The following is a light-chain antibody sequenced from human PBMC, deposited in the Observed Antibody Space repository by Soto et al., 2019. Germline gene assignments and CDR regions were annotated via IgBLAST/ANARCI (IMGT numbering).Light chain of an antibody. CDR3: SSYTSSSTQVV. V-gene: IGLV2-14*01. CDR1: SSDVGGYNY. CDR2: DVS. J-gene: IGLJ2*01. Sequence: QSVLTQPASVSGSPGQSITISCTGTSSDVGGYNYVSWYQQHTGKAPKLMIYDVSNRPSGVSNCFSGSKSGNTASLTISGLQAEDEADYYCSSYTSSSTQVVFGGGTKLTVL.